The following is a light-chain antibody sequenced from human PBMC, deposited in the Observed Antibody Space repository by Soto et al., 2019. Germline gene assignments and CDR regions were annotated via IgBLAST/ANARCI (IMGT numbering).Light chain of an antibody. CDR1: QSVSSY. J-gene: IGKJ4*01. CDR2: DAS. V-gene: IGKV3-11*01. CDR3: QQRSNWPLT. Sequence: VGFTQSPGTLSLSPGERSTLSCRASQSVSSYLAWYQQKPGQAPRLLIYDASNRATGIPARFSGSGSGTDFTLTISSLEPEDFAVYSCQQRSNWPLTFGGGTKVDI.